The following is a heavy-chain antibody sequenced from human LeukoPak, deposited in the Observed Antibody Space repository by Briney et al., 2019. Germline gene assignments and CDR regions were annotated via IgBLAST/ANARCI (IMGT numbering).Heavy chain of an antibody. CDR1: GYTFTGYY. CDR2: INPNSGGT. CDR3: ASYLVVRFLESVV. V-gene: IGHV1-2*02. Sequence: ASVKVSCKASGYTFTGYYMHWVRQAPGQGLEWMGWINPNSGGTNYAQKFQGRVTMTRGTSISTAYMELSRLRSDDTAVYYCASYLVVRFLESVVWGQGTLVTVSS. D-gene: IGHD3-3*01. J-gene: IGHJ4*02.